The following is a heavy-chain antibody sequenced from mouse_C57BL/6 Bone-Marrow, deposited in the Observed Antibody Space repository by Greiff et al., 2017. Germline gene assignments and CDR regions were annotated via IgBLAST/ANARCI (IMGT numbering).Heavy chain of an antibody. J-gene: IGHJ1*03. CDR3: AYYGSSYGYCDCDV. D-gene: IGHD1-1*01. CDR2: ISSGSSTI. Sequence: EVKLVESGGGLVKPGGSLKLSCAASGFTFSDYGMHWVRQAPEKGLEWVAYISSGSSTIYYADTVKGRFTISRDNAKNTLFLQMTSLRSEDTAMYYCAYYGSSYGYCDCDVWGTGTTVTVSS. CDR1: GFTFSDYG. V-gene: IGHV5-17*01.